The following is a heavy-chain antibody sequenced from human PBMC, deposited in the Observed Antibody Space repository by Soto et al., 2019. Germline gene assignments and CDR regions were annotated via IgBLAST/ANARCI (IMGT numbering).Heavy chain of an antibody. V-gene: IGHV1-18*01. J-gene: IGHJ6*02. CDR1: GYTFTSYG. CDR2: ISAYNGNT. D-gene: IGHD6-13*01. Sequence: ASVKVSCKASGYTFTSYGISWVRQAPGQGLEWMGWISAYNGNTNYAQKLQGRVTMTTDTSTSTAYMELRSLRSDDTAVYYCARDFGMAAAGTGTTYYYYYGMDVWGQGTTVTVSS. CDR3: ARDFGMAAAGTGTTYYYYYGMDV.